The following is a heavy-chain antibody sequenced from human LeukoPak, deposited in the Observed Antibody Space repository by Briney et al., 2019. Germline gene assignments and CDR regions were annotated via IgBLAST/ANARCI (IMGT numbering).Heavy chain of an antibody. CDR1: GGSVSSGSYY. CDR2: IYYSGST. J-gene: IGHJ5*02. Sequence: SETLSLTCTVSGGSVSSGSYYWSWIRQPPGKGLEWIGYIYYSGSTNYNPSLKSRVTISVDTSKNQFSLKLSSVTAADTAVYYCARERYDFWSGYYNDWFVPWGQGTLVTVSS. CDR3: ARERYDFWSGYYNDWFVP. V-gene: IGHV4-61*01. D-gene: IGHD3-3*01.